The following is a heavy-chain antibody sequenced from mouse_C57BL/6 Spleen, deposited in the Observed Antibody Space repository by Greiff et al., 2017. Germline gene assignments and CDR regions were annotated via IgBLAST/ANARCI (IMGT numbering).Heavy chain of an antibody. D-gene: IGHD2-2*01. CDR2: IHPTSGST. Sequence: VQLQQPGAELVKPGASVKLSCKASGYTFTSYWMHWVKQRPGQGLEWIGMIHPTSGSTNYNEKFKSKATLTVDKSSSTAYMQLSSLASEASAVFCCARWGRSFGLGYWGQGTSVTVSS. CDR3: ARWGRSFGLGY. V-gene: IGHV1-64*01. CDR1: GYTFTSYW. J-gene: IGHJ4*01.